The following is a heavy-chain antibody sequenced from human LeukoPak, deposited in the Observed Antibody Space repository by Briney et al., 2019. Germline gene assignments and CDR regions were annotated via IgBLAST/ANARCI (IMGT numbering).Heavy chain of an antibody. CDR2: ISSSSSYI. J-gene: IGHJ4*02. CDR3: AREDDYGDYEEDY. D-gene: IGHD4-17*01. CDR1: GFTFSSYS. V-gene: IGHV3-21*01. Sequence: GGSLRLSCAASGFTFSSYSMNWVRQAPGKGLEWVSSISSSSSYIYYADSVKGRFTIPRDNAKNSLYLQMNSLRAEDTAVYYCAREDDYGDYEEDYWGQGTLVTVSS.